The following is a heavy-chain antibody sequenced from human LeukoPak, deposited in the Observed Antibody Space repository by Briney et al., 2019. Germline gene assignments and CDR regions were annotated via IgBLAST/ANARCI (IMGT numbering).Heavy chain of an antibody. CDR1: GYTFTGYY. D-gene: IGHD2-21*02. CDR2: INPNSGGT. V-gene: IGHV1-2*02. Sequence: ASVKVSCKASGYTFTGYYMHWVRQAPGQGLEWMGWINPNSGGTNYAQKFQGRVTMTRDTSISTAYMELSRLRSDDTAVYYCARDLAYCGGDCYPGGDYWGQGTLVTVSS. CDR3: ARDLAYCGGDCYPGGDY. J-gene: IGHJ4*02.